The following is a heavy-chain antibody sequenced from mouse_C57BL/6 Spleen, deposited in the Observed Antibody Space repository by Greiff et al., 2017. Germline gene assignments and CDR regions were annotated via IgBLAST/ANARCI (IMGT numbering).Heavy chain of an antibody. CDR1: GYTFTDSY. D-gene: IGHD1-1*01. CDR2: INPNNGGT. CDR3: ARDYYGSSWYFDV. V-gene: IGHV1-26*01. Sequence: VQLQHSGPELVKPGASVKISCKASGYTFTDSYMNWVKQSHGKSLEWIGDINPNNGGTSYNQKFKGKATLTVDKSSSTAYMELRSLTCEDSAVCYCARDYYGSSWYFDVWGTGTTVTVSS. J-gene: IGHJ1*03.